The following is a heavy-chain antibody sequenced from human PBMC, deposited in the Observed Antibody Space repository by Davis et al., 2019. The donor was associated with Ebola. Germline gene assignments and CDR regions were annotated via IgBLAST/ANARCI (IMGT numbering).Heavy chain of an antibody. V-gene: IGHV1-3*01. D-gene: IGHD3-9*01. CDR3: ARDEEVTGYYKGSYFDY. Sequence: AASVKVSCKASGYTFTSYAMHWVRQAPGQRLEWMGWINAGNGNTKYSQKFQGRVTITRDTSASTAYMELKSLRSDDTAVYYCARDEEVTGYYKGSYFDYWGQGALITVSS. CDR2: INAGNGNT. CDR1: GYTFTSYA. J-gene: IGHJ4*02.